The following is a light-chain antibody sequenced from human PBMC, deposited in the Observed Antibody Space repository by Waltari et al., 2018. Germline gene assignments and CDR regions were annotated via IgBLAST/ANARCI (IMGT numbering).Light chain of an antibody. CDR3: ASWDDRLGGVL. V-gene: IGLV1-47*01. Sequence: QSVLTQPPSESGTPGQKVTMSCSGGRSDIGNHYVYWYQLPPGTTPKLLIYRNTQRPSGVPDRISASKSGTSASLAISGLRSEDEGIYYCASWDDRLGGVLFGGGTKLTVL. CDR1: RSDIGNHY. CDR2: RNT. J-gene: IGLJ2*01.